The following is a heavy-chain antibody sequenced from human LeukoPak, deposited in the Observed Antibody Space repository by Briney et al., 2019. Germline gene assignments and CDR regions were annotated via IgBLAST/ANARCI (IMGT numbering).Heavy chain of an antibody. Sequence: GGSLRLSCAASGFTFSSSSMNWVRQAPGTGLEWVSSISSSSSYISYADSVKGRFTISRDNAKNSLYLQLNSLRAEDTAVYYCARGYCGGDCYPDAFDIWGQGTMVTVSS. CDR2: ISSSSSYI. CDR1: GFTFSSSS. D-gene: IGHD2-21*02. V-gene: IGHV3-21*01. J-gene: IGHJ3*02. CDR3: ARGYCGGDCYPDAFDI.